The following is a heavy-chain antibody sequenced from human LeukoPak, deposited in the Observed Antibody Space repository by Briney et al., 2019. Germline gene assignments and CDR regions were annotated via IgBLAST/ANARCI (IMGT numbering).Heavy chain of an antibody. CDR1: GITFSSYW. J-gene: IGHJ4*02. CDR3: VIDLGDYNDF. V-gene: IGHV3-74*01. D-gene: IGHD2-15*01. CDR2: INTQGTYT. Sequence: PGGSLRLSCAVSGITFSSYWMLWVRQDPGRGLLWVSRINTQGTYTNYADSVKGRFTISRDNAKNTLYLQMSSLRADDTAVYYCVIDLGDYNDFWGQGTLVSVSS.